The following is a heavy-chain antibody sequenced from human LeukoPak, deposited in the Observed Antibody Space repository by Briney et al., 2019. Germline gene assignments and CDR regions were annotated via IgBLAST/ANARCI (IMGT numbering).Heavy chain of an antibody. CDR3: AKGLTYYYDSSGYYYVPGFDY. Sequence: PGGSLRLSCAASGFTFDDYAMHWVRQAPGKGLEWVSGISWNSGSIGYADSVKGRFTISRDNAKNSLYLQMNSLRAEDTALYYCAKGLTYYYDSSGYYYVPGFDYWGQGTLVTVSS. J-gene: IGHJ4*02. CDR1: GFTFDDYA. V-gene: IGHV3-9*01. D-gene: IGHD3-22*01. CDR2: ISWNSGSI.